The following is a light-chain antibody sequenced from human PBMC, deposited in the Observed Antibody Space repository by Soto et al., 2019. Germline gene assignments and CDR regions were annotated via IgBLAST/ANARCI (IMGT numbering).Light chain of an antibody. CDR1: NIGSES. V-gene: IGLV3-21*02. Sequence: SYALTQPPSVSVAPGQTARITCGGNNIGSESVHWYQQRPGQAPVLVVYDDSDRPSGIPERFSGSNSANTATLTISRVEAGDEADYYCQVWYSSTDLYVFGSGTKFTVL. CDR3: QVWYSSTDLYV. CDR2: DDS. J-gene: IGLJ1*01.